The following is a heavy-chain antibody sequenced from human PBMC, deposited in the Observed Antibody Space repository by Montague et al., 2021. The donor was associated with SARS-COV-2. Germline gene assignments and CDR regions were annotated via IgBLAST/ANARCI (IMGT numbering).Heavy chain of an antibody. CDR3: ARTSQYCDTTSCYLPNAMDV. V-gene: IGHV4-38-2*02. J-gene: IGHJ6*02. D-gene: IGHD2-2*01. Sequence: SETLSLTCTVSHYSITSAYYWGWVRQPPGKGLEWIGNIWHGGSTYYNPSLKSRVTISVDTSKNQFSLKLTSVTAADTAVYYCARTSQYCDTTSCYLPNAMDVWGQGTTVTVSS. CDR1: HYSITSAYY. CDR2: IWHGGST.